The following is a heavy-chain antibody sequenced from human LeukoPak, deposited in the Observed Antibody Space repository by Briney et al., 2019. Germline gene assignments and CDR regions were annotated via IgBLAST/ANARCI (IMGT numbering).Heavy chain of an antibody. V-gene: IGHV4-59*10. D-gene: IGHD4-17*01. CDR3: ARLEHDYGDPGDAFDI. Sequence: GSLRLSCAASGFIFSDYYMSWIRQAPGKGLEWIGRIYTSGSTNYNSSLKSRVTMSVDTSKNQFSLKLSSVTAADTAVYFCARLEHDYGDPGDAFDIWGQGTMVTVSS. CDR1: GFIFSDYY. CDR2: IYTSGST. J-gene: IGHJ3*02.